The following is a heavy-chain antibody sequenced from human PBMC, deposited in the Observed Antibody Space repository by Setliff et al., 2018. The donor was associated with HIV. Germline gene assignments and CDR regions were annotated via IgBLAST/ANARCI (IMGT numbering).Heavy chain of an antibody. D-gene: IGHD3-3*02. V-gene: IGHV4-39*01. CDR3: VGHISPVDAFDV. Sequence: ASETLSLTCAVSGASINTINHLWDWIRQPPGKGLEWIGSVYFTGDAYYNPSLKSRVTLSEDTSKNLFSLELRSVTAADTAVYYCVGHISPVDAFDVWGQGTMVTVSS. CDR2: VYFTGDA. CDR1: GASINTINHL. J-gene: IGHJ3*01.